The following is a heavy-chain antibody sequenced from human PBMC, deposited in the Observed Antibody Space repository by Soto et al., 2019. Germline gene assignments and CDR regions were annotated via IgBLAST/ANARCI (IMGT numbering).Heavy chain of an antibody. CDR3: ARRLSSRWLGYFDY. V-gene: IGHV4-34*01. Sequence: SDTLSLTCALYGRSFSGCYWRWIRPPPGKGLEWIGEINHSGSTNYNPSLKSRVTISVDTSKNQFSLKLSSVTAADTAVYYCARRLSSRWLGYFDYWGQGTLVT. J-gene: IGHJ4*02. CDR2: INHSGST. CDR1: GRSFSGCY. D-gene: IGHD6-13*01.